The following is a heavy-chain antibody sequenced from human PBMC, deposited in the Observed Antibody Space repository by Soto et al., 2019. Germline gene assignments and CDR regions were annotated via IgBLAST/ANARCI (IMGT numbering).Heavy chain of an antibody. V-gene: IGHV4-4*02. CDR2: IYHSGST. CDR1: GGSISSSNW. D-gene: IGHD6-13*01. CDR3: ARDQGQLVGWFDP. Sequence: QVQLQESGPGLVKPSGTLSLTCAVSGGSISSSNWWSWVRQPPGKGLEWMGEIYHSGSTNYNPSLKSRVTKSVDKSKNQYSLKLSSVTAADTAVYYCARDQGQLVGWFDPWGQGTLVTVSS. J-gene: IGHJ5*02.